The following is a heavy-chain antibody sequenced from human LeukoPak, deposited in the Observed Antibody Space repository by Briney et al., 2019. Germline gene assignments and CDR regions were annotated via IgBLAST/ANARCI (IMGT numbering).Heavy chain of an antibody. D-gene: IGHD3-10*02. CDR3: ANNVRGVIDY. CDR2: IRYDGSNK. V-gene: IGHV3-30*02. CDR1: GFTFGSYG. Sequence: PGGSLRLSCAASGFTFGSYGMHWVRQAPGKGLEWVAFIRYDGSNKYYADSVKGRFTISRDNSKNTLYLQMNSLRAEDTAVYYCANNVRGVIDYWGQGTLVTVS. J-gene: IGHJ4*02.